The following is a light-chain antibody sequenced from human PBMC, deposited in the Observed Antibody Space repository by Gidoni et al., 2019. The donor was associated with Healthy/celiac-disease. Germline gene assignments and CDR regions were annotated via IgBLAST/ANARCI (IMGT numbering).Light chain of an antibody. Sequence: DIQMTQSPSSLSASVGDRVTITCRASQSISSYLNWYQQKPGKAPKLLIYAASSLQSGVPSRFSGSGSGTYFTLTISSLQPEDFATYYCQHSYSTPTFGQGTKVEIK. V-gene: IGKV1-39*01. CDR1: QSISSY. CDR3: QHSYSTPT. J-gene: IGKJ1*01. CDR2: AAS.